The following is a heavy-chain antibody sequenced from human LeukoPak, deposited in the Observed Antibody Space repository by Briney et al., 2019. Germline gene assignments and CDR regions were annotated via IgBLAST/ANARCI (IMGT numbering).Heavy chain of an antibody. CDR2: IYSGGDT. J-gene: IGHJ4*02. V-gene: IGHV3-66*01. D-gene: IGHD3-22*01. CDR3: VRDRSASSDYYALGY. Sequence: GGSLRLSCGASGFTVSSKYMTWVRQAPGKGLEWLSAIYSGGDTYYADSVRGRFTISRDNSKNMVYLQMRSLRAEDTAVYYCVRDRSASSDYYALGYWGQGTLVTVSS. CDR1: GFTVSSKY.